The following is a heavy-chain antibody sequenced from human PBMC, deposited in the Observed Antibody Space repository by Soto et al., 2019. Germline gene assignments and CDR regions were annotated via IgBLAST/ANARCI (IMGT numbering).Heavy chain of an antibody. J-gene: IGHJ5*02. CDR2: IYHSGST. CDR1: GGTITSGRSS. V-gene: IGHV4-30-2*06. Sequence: ASETLSLTCSVSGGTITSGRSSWNWIRQSPGKGLEWIAYIYHSGSTYYNPSLKSRVTISVDRSENQFSLKLTSVTAADTAVYYCVRESVASGPNYFDTWGPGTMVTVYS. CDR3: VRESVASGPNYFDT. D-gene: IGHD6-6*01.